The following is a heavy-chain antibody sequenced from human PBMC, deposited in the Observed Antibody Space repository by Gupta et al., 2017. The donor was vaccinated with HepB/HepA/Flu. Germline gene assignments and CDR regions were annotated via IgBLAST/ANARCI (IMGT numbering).Heavy chain of an antibody. CDR2: ISSNGGST. D-gene: IGHD3-10*01. V-gene: IGHV3-64*01. CDR1: GFTFSSYA. CDR3: ARDGVLSAFDI. Sequence: EVQLVESGGGLVQPGGSLRLSCAASGFTFSSYAMHWVRQAPGKGLEYVSAISSNGGSTYYANSVKGRFTISRDNSKNTLYLQMGSLRAEDMAVYYCARDGVLSAFDIWGQGTMVTVSS. J-gene: IGHJ3*02.